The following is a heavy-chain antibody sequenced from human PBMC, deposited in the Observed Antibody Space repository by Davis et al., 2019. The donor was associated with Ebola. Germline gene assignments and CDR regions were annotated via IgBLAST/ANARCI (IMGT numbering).Heavy chain of an antibody. V-gene: IGHV1-46*01. CDR1: GYRFTSHY. CDR2: INPITGGT. J-gene: IGHJ3*02. CDR3: AREGGRYYDSSGYVFDI. D-gene: IGHD3-22*01. Sequence: SVTVSCKASGYRFTSHYMHWVRQAPGQGLEWMGIINPITGGTSYAQNFQVRVNMTRDTSTSTVYMELSSLRSEDTAVYYCAREGGRYYDSSGYVFDIWGQGTMVKVSS.